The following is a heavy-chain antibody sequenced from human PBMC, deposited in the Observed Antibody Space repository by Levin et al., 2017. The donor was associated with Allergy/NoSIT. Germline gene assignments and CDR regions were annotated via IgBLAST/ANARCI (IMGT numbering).Heavy chain of an antibody. J-gene: IGHJ2*01. Sequence: SQTLSLTCTVSGGSISTYYWNWFRQPPGKGLEWIGYIYYSGSTNYNPSLKSRVTISVDTSKNQFSLKLTSVTAADTAVYYCASLDTSAYYYDDWYFDLWGRGTLVTVSS. CDR3: ASLDTSAYYYDDWYFDL. D-gene: IGHD3-22*01. CDR1: GGSISTYY. V-gene: IGHV4-59*01. CDR2: IYYSGST.